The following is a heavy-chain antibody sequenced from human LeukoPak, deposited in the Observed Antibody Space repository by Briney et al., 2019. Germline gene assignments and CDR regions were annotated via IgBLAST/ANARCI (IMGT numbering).Heavy chain of an antibody. J-gene: IGHJ6*03. CDR3: ARDGGYSYGPSPIYYYYYMDV. CDR1: GGSISSYY. D-gene: IGHD5-18*01. CDR2: IYTSGST. V-gene: IGHV4-4*07. Sequence: SETLSLTCTVSGGSISSYYWSWIRQPAGKGLEWIGRIYTSGSTNYNPSLKSRVTMSVDTSKNQFSLKLSSVTAADTAVYYCARDGGYSYGPSPIYYYYYMDVWGKGTTVTVSS.